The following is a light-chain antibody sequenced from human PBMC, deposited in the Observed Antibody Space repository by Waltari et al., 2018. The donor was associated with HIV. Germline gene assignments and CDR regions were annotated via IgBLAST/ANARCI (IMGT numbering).Light chain of an antibody. V-gene: IGKV4-1*01. Sequence: DIVMTQSPESLTMSPGERATINCKTSRSVVSSSNNQNYLAWYQHKVGQSPKLLIYWASTRAPGVPELFSGGGSGTDFTLTIRGLQADDEAVYYCQQYETVPFTFGPGTTV. CDR3: QQYETVPFT. CDR2: WAS. J-gene: IGKJ3*01. CDR1: RSVVSSSNNQNY.